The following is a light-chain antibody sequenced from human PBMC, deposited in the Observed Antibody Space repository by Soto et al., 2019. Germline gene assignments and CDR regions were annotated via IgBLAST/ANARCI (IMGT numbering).Light chain of an antibody. V-gene: IGKV3-20*01. CDR2: GAS. CDR3: QQFGSSPGFT. CDR1: QSINSRY. Sequence: EIVLPQSPGPLSLSPGERATLSCRASQSINSRYLAWYQQKPGQAPRLLIYGASSRATGIPDRFSGSGSGTDFTLTISRLEPEAFAVYYCQQFGSSPGFTFGPGTKVDIK. J-gene: IGKJ3*01.